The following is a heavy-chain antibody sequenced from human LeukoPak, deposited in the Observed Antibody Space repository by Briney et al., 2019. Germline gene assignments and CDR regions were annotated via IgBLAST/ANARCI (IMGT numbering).Heavy chain of an antibody. CDR2: IIPIFGTA. Sequence: SVKVSCKASGGTFSSYAISWVRQAPGQGLEWMGRIIPIFGTANYAQKFQGRVTITADESTSTAYMELSSLRSEDTAVYYCAREDYGEYVARWFDPWGQGTLVTVSS. CDR3: AREDYGEYVARWFDP. D-gene: IGHD4-17*01. V-gene: IGHV1-69*01. CDR1: GGTFSSYA. J-gene: IGHJ5*02.